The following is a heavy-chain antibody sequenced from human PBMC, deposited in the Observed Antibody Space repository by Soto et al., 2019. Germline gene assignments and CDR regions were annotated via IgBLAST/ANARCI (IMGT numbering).Heavy chain of an antibody. Sequence: GASVKVSCKASGGTFSSYTISWVRQAPGQGLEWMGRIIPILGIANYAQKFQGRVTITADKSTSTAYMELSSLRSEDTAVYYCARVGAYHCSGGSCYDYWGQGTLVTVSS. CDR3: ARVGAYHCSGGSCYDY. CDR2: IIPILGIA. J-gene: IGHJ4*02. D-gene: IGHD2-15*01. V-gene: IGHV1-69*02. CDR1: GGTFSSYT.